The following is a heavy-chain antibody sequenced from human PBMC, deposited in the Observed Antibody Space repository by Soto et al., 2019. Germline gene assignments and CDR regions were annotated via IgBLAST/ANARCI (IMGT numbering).Heavy chain of an antibody. J-gene: IGHJ5*02. CDR3: ARLPAVSGSVAWFDP. V-gene: IGHV4-59*08. Sequence: WTWIRQSPGKGLEWIAYMYHSGTIKYSPSLQSRATISVDTSKNQLFLNLYSVTAADTAVYYCARLPAVSGSVAWFDPWGQGTLVTVSS. D-gene: IGHD3-10*01. CDR2: MYHSGTI.